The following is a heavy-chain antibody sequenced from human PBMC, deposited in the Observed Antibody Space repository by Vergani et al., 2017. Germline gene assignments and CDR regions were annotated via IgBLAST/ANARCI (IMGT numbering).Heavy chain of an antibody. CDR2: IYYSGST. Sequence: QLQLQESGPGLVKPSETLSLTCTVSGGSISSSSYYWGWIRQPPGKGLEWIGSIYYSGSTYYNPSLKSRVTISVDTSKNQFSLKLSPVTAADTAVYYCARHVPPGRGVRGGFDYWGQGTLVTVSS. J-gene: IGHJ4*02. D-gene: IGHD3-10*01. V-gene: IGHV4-39*01. CDR1: GGSISSSSYY. CDR3: ARHVPPGRGVRGGFDY.